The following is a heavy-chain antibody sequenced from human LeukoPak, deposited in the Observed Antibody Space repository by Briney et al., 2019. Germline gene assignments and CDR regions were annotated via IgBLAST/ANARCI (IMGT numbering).Heavy chain of an antibody. CDR3: ANYGSGSYRFDP. V-gene: IGHV4-31*03. J-gene: IGHJ5*02. CDR2: IYYSGST. Sequence: PSQTLSLTCTVSGGSISSGGYYWSWIRQHPGKGLEWIGYIYYSGSTYYNPSLKSRVTISVDTSKNQFSLKLSSVTAADTAVYYCANYGSGSYRFDPWGQGTLVTVSS. CDR1: GGSISSGGYY. D-gene: IGHD3-10*01.